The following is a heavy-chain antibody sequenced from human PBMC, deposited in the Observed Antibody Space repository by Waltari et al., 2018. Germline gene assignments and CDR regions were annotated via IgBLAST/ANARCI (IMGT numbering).Heavy chain of an antibody. CDR1: GFTVSSNY. V-gene: IGHV3-66*02. Sequence: EVQLVESGGGLVQPGGSLRLSCAASGFTVSSNYMSWVRQAPGKGLEWVSVIYSGGSTYYADSVKGRFTISRDNSKNTLYLQMNSLRAEDTAVDYCARDPGSSSSRAFDIWGQGTMVTVSS. D-gene: IGHD6-13*01. CDR3: ARDPGSSSSRAFDI. J-gene: IGHJ3*02. CDR2: IYSGGST.